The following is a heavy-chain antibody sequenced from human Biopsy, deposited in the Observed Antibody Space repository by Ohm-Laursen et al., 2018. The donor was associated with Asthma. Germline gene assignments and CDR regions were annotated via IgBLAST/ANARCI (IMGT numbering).Heavy chain of an antibody. J-gene: IGHJ4*02. CDR2: IYNGGPS. CDR1: GFTLSNYA. V-gene: IGHV3-23*03. D-gene: IGHD3-10*01. Sequence: SLRLSCSASGFTLSNYAMSGVREAPGKGLEWVSVIYNGGPSHTADSVRGQFTISRDYSKNTLYLQMHSLRAEDTAVYYCAKDERLYYGSDSKYMQPVPLGDWGQGTLVTVSA. CDR3: AKDERLYYGSDSKYMQPVPLGD.